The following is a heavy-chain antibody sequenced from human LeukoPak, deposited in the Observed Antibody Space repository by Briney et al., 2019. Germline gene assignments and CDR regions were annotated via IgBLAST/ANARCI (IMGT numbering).Heavy chain of an antibody. J-gene: IGHJ5*02. CDR2: IIPIFGTA. CDR1: GGTFSSYA. CDR3: ACQLMIVVYNWFDP. Sequence: SVNVSCKASGGTFSSYAISWVRQAPGQGLEWMGGIIPIFGTANYAQKFQGRVTITADESTSTAYMELSSLRSEDTAVYYCACQLMIVVYNWFDPWGQGTLVTVSS. D-gene: IGHD3-22*01. V-gene: IGHV1-69*13.